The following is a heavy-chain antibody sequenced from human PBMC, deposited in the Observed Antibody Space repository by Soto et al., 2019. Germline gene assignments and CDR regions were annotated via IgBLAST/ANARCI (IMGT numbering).Heavy chain of an antibody. V-gene: IGHV3-74*01. D-gene: IGHD1-26*01. J-gene: IGHJ4*02. CDR1: GFTFSSYW. CDR3: ARDSGNLGVWAYFFDY. CDR2: INSDGSST. Sequence: GGSLRLSCAASGFTFSSYWMHWVRQAPGKGLVWVSRINSDGSSTSYADSVKGRFTISRDNAKNTLYLQMNSLRAEDTVVYYCARDSGNLGVWAYFFDYWGQGTLVTVSS.